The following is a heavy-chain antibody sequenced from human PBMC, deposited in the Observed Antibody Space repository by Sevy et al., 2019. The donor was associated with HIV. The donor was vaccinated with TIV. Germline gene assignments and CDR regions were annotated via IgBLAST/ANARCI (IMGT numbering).Heavy chain of an antibody. J-gene: IGHJ6*03. CDR2: IWYDGSNK. V-gene: IGHV3-33*01. D-gene: IGHD2-2*01. Sequence: GGSLRLSCAASGFTFSSYGMHWVRQAPGKGLEWVAVIWYDGSNKYYADSVKGRFTISRDNSKNTLYLQMNSLRAEDTAGYYCAGDRGEAVPAAINHYYYYMDVWGKGTTVTVSS. CDR1: GFTFSSYG. CDR3: AGDRGEAVPAAINHYYYYMDV.